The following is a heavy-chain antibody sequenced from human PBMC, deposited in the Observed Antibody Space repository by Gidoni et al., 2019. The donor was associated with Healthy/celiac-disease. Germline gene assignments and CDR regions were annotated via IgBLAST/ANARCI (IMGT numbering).Heavy chain of an antibody. J-gene: IGHJ4*02. CDR1: AGAFSGHY. CDR2: INPSGST. Sequence: QVQLQQWGAGLLTPSETLSLTCAVYAGAFSGHYWSWIRQPPGKGLDWIGEINPSGSTHYTPSLKSRVTIAVDTSKNQFSLKLSSVTAADAAVYYCARGTSSGLLVDYWGQGTLVTVSS. D-gene: IGHD3-22*01. V-gene: IGHV4-34*01. CDR3: ARGTSSGLLVDY.